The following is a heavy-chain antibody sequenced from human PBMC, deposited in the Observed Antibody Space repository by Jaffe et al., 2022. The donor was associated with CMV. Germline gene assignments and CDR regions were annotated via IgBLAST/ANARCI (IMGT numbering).Heavy chain of an antibody. CDR3: ARRPIEYSGYDAYWYFDL. J-gene: IGHJ2*01. CDR2: IYPGDSDT. V-gene: IGHV5-51*01. CDR1: GYSFTSYW. D-gene: IGHD5-12*01. Sequence: EVQLVQSGAEVKKPGESLKISCKGSGYSFTSYWIGWVRQMPGKGLEWMGIIYPGDSDTRYSPSFQGQVTISADKSISTAYLQWSSLKASDTAMYYCARRPIEYSGYDAYWYFDLWGRGTLVTVSS.